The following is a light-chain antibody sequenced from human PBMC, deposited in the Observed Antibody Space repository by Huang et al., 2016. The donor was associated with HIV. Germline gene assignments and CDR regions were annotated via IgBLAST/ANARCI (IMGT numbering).Light chain of an antibody. V-gene: IGKV1-39*01. Sequence: DIQMTQSPSSLSASVGDRVIISCRASQSINKYLNWYQHMPGKDRKLLIYGASTLQRGGSSRFSGSVSGTDFTLTIGSLQPEDAATYYCQQSYKAPRTFGQGTLLEI. CDR2: GAS. CDR3: QQSYKAPRT. J-gene: IGKJ2*01. CDR1: QSINKY.